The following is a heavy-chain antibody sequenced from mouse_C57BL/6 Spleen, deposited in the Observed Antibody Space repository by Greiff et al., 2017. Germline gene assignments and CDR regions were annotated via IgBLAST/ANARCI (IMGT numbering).Heavy chain of an antibody. J-gene: IGHJ2*01. V-gene: IGHV1-82*01. CDR3: ARWAVLYYFDY. CDR2: FYPGDGDT. Sequence: VQLQQSGPELVKPGASVKISCKASGYAFSSSWLNWVKQRPGKGLEWIGRFYPGDGDTNYNGKFKGKATLTADKSSSTAYMQLSSLTSEDSAVYCCARWAVLYYFDYWGQGTTLTVSS. CDR1: GYAFSSSW. D-gene: IGHD3-3*01.